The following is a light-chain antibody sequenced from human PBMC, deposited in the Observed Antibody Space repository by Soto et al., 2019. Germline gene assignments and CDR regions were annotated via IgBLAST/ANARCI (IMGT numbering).Light chain of an antibody. Sequence: EIVMTQSPATLSVSPGEGATLSCRASQSISNNLAWYQQKPGQAPRLLIYGASTRATGLPARFSGSGSGTDFTLTITSLEPEDFAVYLCQQRGKWPSTFGPGTKVEMK. CDR2: GAS. CDR1: QSISNN. CDR3: QQRGKWPST. V-gene: IGKV3-15*01. J-gene: IGKJ2*02.